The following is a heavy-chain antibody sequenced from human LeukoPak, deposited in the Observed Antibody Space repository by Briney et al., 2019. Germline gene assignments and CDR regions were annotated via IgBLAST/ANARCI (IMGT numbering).Heavy chain of an antibody. CDR3: ARHGSVRNYFDPLDY. V-gene: IGHV3-33*01. D-gene: IGHD2/OR15-2a*01. J-gene: IGHJ4*02. CDR2: IWRDGSTI. CDR1: GFRFNEHA. Sequence: PGRSLRLSCAASGFRFNEHAMHWARQAPGKGMEWVAVIWRDGSTIYYADSVKGRFTVSRDSPKNTLNLQRGSLRVEDTAVYYCARHGSVRNYFDPLDYWGQGTLVTVSS.